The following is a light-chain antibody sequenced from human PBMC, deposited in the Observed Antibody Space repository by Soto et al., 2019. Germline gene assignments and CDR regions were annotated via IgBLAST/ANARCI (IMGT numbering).Light chain of an antibody. Sequence: DIQMTQSPSSLSASVGDRVTITCRAGQSISSYLNWYQQKPGKAPKLLIYAASSLQSGVLSRFSGSGSGTDFTLTISSLQPEDFATYYCQESSSTPRYTFGQGTKLEIK. CDR3: QESSSTPRYT. J-gene: IGKJ2*01. CDR2: AAS. CDR1: QSISSY. V-gene: IGKV1-39*01.